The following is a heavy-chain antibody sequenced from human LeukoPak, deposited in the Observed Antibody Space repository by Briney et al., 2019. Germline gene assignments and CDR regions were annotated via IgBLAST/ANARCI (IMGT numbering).Heavy chain of an antibody. CDR1: GGTFSSYA. Sequence: SVKVSCKASGGTFSSYAISWVRQAPGQGLEWMGGIVPIFGTANYAQKFQGRVTITTDESTSTAYMELSSLRSEDTAVYYCARGDLVGATRLPLDYWGQGTLVTVSS. CDR2: IVPIFGTA. CDR3: ARGDLVGATRLPLDY. V-gene: IGHV1-69*05. J-gene: IGHJ4*02. D-gene: IGHD1-26*01.